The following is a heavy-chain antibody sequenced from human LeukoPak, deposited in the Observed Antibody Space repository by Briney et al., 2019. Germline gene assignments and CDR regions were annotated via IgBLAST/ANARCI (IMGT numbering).Heavy chain of an antibody. Sequence: GGSLRLSCAASGFTSSSYSMNWVRQAPGKGLEWVSSISSSSSYIYYADSVKGRFTISRDNAKNSLYLQMNSLRAEDTAVYYCASRYYYDSSGYYLDYWGQGTLVTVSS. V-gene: IGHV3-21*01. CDR2: ISSSSSYI. CDR1: GFTSSSYS. J-gene: IGHJ4*02. D-gene: IGHD3-22*01. CDR3: ASRYYYDSSGYYLDY.